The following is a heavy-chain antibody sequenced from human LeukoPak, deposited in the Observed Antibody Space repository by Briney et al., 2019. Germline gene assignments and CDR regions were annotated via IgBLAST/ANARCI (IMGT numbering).Heavy chain of an antibody. J-gene: IGHJ5*01. CDR3: ARDIAANWFDS. CDR1: GGSISSYY. Sequence: PSETLSLTCTVSGGSISSYYWNWIRQPPGKGLEWIGYIHYSGSTNYNPSLKSRVTLSVDTSKNQFSLKLTSVTAADTAVYYCARDIAANWFDSWGQGALVTVSS. CDR2: IHYSGST. V-gene: IGHV4-59*01. D-gene: IGHD2-15*01.